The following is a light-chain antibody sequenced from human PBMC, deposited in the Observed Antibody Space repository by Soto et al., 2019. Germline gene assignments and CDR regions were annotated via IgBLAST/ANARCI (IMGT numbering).Light chain of an antibody. CDR1: SSDVGGYNY. J-gene: IGLJ1*01. Sequence: QSVLTQPPSASGSPGQSVTISCTGTSSDVGGYNYVSWYQQHPGKAPKLMIYEVSKRPSGVPDRFSGSKSGNTASLTVSGLQAEDEADYYCSSYAGSNNFPYVFGTGTKVIVL. CDR2: EVS. CDR3: SSYAGSNNFPYV. V-gene: IGLV2-8*01.